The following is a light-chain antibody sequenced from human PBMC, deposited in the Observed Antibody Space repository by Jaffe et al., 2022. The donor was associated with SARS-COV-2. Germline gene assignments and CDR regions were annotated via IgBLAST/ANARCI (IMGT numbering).Light chain of an antibody. V-gene: IGKV3-20*01. CDR1: QSVSSNY. CDR3: HQYGDSPYT. J-gene: IGKJ2*01. CDR2: GAS. Sequence: EIVLTQFPGSLSLSPGERVTLSCRASQSVSSNYLAWYQQKPGQTPRLLIYGASSRATGIPDKFSGSGSGTDFTFTINRLEPEDFAVYYCHQYGDSPYTFGPGTKLEIK.